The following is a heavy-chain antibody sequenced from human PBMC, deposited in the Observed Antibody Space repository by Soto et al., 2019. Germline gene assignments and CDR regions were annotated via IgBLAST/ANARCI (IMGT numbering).Heavy chain of an antibody. Sequence: KVSFQASVVTFSTSSISWVRHAPGKGLGWMGGIIPTFCSSNNAPRVQGRVTFTADTSTDTAYLSLSSLRSEDTAFYYCARGFNNNWGVFDLWGQGTLVTVSS. D-gene: IGHD1-1*01. CDR3: ARGFNNNWGVFDL. J-gene: IGHJ5*02. CDR2: IIPTFCSS. V-gene: IGHV1-69*06. CDR1: VVTFSTSS.